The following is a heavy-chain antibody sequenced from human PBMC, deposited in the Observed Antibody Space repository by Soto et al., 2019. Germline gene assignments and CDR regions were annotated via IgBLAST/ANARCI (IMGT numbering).Heavy chain of an antibody. Sequence: QVQLEESGGGLVKPGGSLRLSCAACGFTFSAFYMSWIRQAPGKGLEYISYISSSGTSANYADSVKGRFTISRDNAKNSLYLQMNSLRAEDTAVYYCARDRGAVTGQYFDYWGQGALVTVSS. CDR2: ISSSGTSA. CDR1: GFTFSAFY. D-gene: IGHD6-19*01. V-gene: IGHV3-11*05. CDR3: ARDRGAVTGQYFDY. J-gene: IGHJ4*02.